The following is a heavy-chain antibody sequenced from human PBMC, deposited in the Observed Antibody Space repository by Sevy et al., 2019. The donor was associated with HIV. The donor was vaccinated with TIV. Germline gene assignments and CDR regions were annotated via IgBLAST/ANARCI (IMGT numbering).Heavy chain of an antibody. V-gene: IGHV4-4*02. CDR2: IYHSGST. D-gene: IGHD3-16*01. J-gene: IGHJ5*02. CDR1: GGSISINDW. CDR3: ASGREVAEDNAFQNWFDP. Sequence: SETLSLTCAVSGGSISINDWWTWVRQPPGKGLEWIGEIYHSGSTNYNPSLKSQVTLSVDKSKNEFSLKMGSVNAQDTAVYYGASGREVAEDNAFQNWFDPWGQGTLVTVSS.